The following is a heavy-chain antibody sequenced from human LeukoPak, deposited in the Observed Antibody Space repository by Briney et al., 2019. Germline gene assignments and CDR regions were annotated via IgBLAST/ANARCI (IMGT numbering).Heavy chain of an antibody. J-gene: IGHJ4*02. Sequence: PSETLSLTCAVYGGSFSGYYWSWIRQPPGKGLGWIGEINHSGSTNYNPSLKSRVTISVDTSKNQFSLKLSSVTAADTAVYYCARSSTSDDYYFDYWGQGTLVTVSS. CDR1: GGSFSGYY. V-gene: IGHV4-34*01. CDR2: INHSGST. CDR3: ARSSTSDDYYFDY. D-gene: IGHD2-2*01.